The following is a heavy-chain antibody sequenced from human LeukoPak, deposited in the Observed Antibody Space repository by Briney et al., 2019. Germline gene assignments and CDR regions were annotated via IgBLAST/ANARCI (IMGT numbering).Heavy chain of an antibody. D-gene: IGHD5-24*01. CDR2: ISGNAGST. V-gene: IGHV3-23*01. CDR1: GFTLSSYA. Sequence: GGSLRLSCAASGFTLSSYAMSWVRQAPGKGLEWVSLISGNAGSTYYADSVKGRFTISRDITKNTLYLQMNSLRAEDTAVYYCAKDQDGYNPLFDYWGQGTLVTVSS. J-gene: IGHJ4*02. CDR3: AKDQDGYNPLFDY.